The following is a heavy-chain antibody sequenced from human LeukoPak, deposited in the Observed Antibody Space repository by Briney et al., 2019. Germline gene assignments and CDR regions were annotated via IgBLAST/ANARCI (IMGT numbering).Heavy chain of an antibody. J-gene: IGHJ4*02. V-gene: IGHV1-69*13. D-gene: IGHD2-21*01. CDR3: ARDHMANFDY. CDR2: IIPMFGTA. CDR1: GGTFSSYA. Sequence: SVKVSCKASGGTFSSYAISWVRQAPGQGLEWMGGIIPMFGTANYAQKFQGRVTITADESTSTAYMELSSLRSEDTAVYYCARDHMANFDYWGQGTLVTVSS.